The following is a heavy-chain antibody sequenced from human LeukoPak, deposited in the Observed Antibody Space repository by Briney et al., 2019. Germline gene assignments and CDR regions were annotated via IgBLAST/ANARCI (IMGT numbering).Heavy chain of an antibody. D-gene: IGHD4/OR15-4a*01. CDR3: ARRAGAYSHPYDY. V-gene: IGHV3-53*01. CDR1: GFTVSSNY. CDR2: ISGSGGST. Sequence: GGSLRLSCAASGFTVSSNYMSWVRQAPGKGLEWVSAISGSGGSTYYADSVKGRFTISRDNSKNTLYLQMNSLRADDTAVYYCARRAGAYSHPYDYWGQGTLVTVSS. J-gene: IGHJ4*02.